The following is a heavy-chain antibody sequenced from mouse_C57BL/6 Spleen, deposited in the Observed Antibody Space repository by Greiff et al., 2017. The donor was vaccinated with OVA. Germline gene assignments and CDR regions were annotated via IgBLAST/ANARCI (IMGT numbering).Heavy chain of an antibody. V-gene: IGHV1-50*01. Sequence: QVQLQQPGAELVKPGASVKLSCKASGYTFTSYWMQWVKQRPGQGLEWIGEIDPSDSYTNYNQKFKGKATLTVDTSSSTAYMQISSLTSEDSAVYYCARSGYYGSSYYFDYWGQGTTLTVSS. D-gene: IGHD1-1*01. CDR3: ARSGYYGSSYYFDY. CDR2: IDPSDSYT. J-gene: IGHJ2*01. CDR1: GYTFTSYW.